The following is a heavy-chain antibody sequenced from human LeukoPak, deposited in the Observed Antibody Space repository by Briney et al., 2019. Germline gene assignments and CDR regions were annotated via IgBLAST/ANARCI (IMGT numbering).Heavy chain of an antibody. CDR1: GGSIRFSSYY. CDR3: ARLGGTDYSFDY. D-gene: IGHD3-16*01. Sequence: PSETLSLTCTVSGGSIRFSSYYWGWIRQSPGKGLEWIGSTYYSGSTSYNPSLKSRVTISVDTSKNQFSLKVSSVTAADTAVYYCARLGGTDYSFDYWGQGTLVTVSS. CDR2: TYYSGST. V-gene: IGHV4-39*01. J-gene: IGHJ4*02.